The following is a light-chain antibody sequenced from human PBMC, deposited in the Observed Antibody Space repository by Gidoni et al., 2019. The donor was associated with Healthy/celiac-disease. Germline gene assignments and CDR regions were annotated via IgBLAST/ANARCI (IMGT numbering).Light chain of an antibody. CDR2: DAS. Sequence: EIVLTQSPATLSLSPGERATLSCRASQSVSSYLAWYQQKPGQAPRLLNYDASNRATGIPARFSGRGSGTDFTLTISSLEPEDFAVYYCQQRSNWRWTFGQGTKVEIK. J-gene: IGKJ1*01. CDR1: QSVSSY. CDR3: QQRSNWRWT. V-gene: IGKV3-11*01.